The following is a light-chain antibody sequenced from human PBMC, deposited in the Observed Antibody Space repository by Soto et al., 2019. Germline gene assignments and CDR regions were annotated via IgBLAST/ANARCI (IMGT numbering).Light chain of an antibody. CDR3: QQYGGSPIT. CDR1: QGISSL. V-gene: IGKV3-20*01. CDR2: AAS. J-gene: IGKJ5*01. Sequence: EIFLTQSPATLSVFPGETATLLCGACQGISSLLAWYQQKPGQAPRLLIYAASTRAAGIPDRFTGGGSGTDFTLTIRRLEPEDFALYYCQQYGGSPITFGQGTRLEIK.